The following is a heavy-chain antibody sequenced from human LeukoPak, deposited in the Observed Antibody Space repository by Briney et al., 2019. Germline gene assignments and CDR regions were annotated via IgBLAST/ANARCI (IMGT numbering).Heavy chain of an antibody. CDR3: ARDPSGYDFFDY. Sequence: ASVKVSCKASGYSFTSYGISWVRQAPGQGLEWMGWISGYNSNGDFAQKLQDRVTMTTDTSTSTAYIELRSLRSDDTAVYYCARDPSGYDFFDYWGQGTLVTVSS. J-gene: IGHJ4*02. CDR2: ISGYNSNG. V-gene: IGHV1-18*01. D-gene: IGHD5-12*01. CDR1: GYSFTSYG.